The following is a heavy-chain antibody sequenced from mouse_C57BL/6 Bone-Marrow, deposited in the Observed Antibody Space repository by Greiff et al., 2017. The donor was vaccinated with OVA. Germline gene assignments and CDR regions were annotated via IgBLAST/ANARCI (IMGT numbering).Heavy chain of an antibody. CDR2: INPSSGYT. Sequence: VQLQQSGAELARPGASVKMSCKASGYTFTSSTMHWVKQRPGQGPEWIEYINPSSGYTKYTQNFKDKATLTADKSSSTAYMQLSSLTSEDSTVYYCARLTTVVAPWGQGTTLTVSS. J-gene: IGHJ2*01. CDR3: ARLTTVVAP. D-gene: IGHD1-1*01. V-gene: IGHV1-4*01. CDR1: GYTFTSST.